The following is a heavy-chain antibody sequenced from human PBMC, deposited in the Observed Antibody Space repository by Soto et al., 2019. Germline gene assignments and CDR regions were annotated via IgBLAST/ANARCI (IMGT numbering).Heavy chain of an antibody. CDR2: INAGNGNT. CDR3: ARDQWPGEGQYGELDY. V-gene: IGHV1-3*01. Sequence: QVQLVQSGDEVKKPGASVKVSCKASGYTFTSYAMHWVRQAPGQRLEWMGWINAGNGNTKYSQKFQGRVTITRDTSASTAYMDLSSLRSEDTAVYYCARDQWPGEGQYGELDYWGQGTLVPVSS. D-gene: IGHD4-17*01. CDR1: GYTFTSYA. J-gene: IGHJ4*02.